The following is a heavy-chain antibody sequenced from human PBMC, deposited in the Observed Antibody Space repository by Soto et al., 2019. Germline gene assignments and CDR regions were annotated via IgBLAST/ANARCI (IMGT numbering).Heavy chain of an antibody. V-gene: IGHV5-10-1*01. Sequence: GESLKISCQCSGCSFTSYWISWVRQMPGKGLEWMGRIDPSDSYTNYSPSFQGHVTISADKSISTAYLQWSSLKASDTAMYYCARHGEMKDDAFGIWGQGTMVTV. D-gene: IGHD2-21*01. CDR3: ARHGEMKDDAFGI. CDR1: GCSFTSYW. J-gene: IGHJ3*02. CDR2: IDPSDSYT.